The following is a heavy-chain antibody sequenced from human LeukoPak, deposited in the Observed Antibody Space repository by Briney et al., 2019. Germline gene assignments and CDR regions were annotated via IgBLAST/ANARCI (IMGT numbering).Heavy chain of an antibody. Sequence: SETLSLTCTVSGGSISSSSYYWSWIRQPPGKGLEWIGEINHSGSTNYNPSLKSRVTISVDTSKNQFSLKLSSVTAADTAVYYCARRWGFVWSGYFDYWGQGTLVTVSS. CDR3: ARRWGFVWSGYFDY. J-gene: IGHJ4*02. CDR2: INHSGST. V-gene: IGHV4-39*07. D-gene: IGHD3-3*01. CDR1: GGSISSSSYY.